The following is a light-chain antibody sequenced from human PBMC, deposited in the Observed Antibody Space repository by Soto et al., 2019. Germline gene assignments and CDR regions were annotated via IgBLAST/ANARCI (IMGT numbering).Light chain of an antibody. CDR2: DAS. CDR3: QHRRDWPLT. V-gene: IGKV3-11*01. Sequence: EIVLTQSPATLSLFPGERATLSCRASESVSSFLAWYQQKPGQAPRLLIYDASNRATGIPARFSGSGSGTDFTLTISSLEPEDFAVYYCQHRRDWPLTFGGGTKVDI. CDR1: ESVSSF. J-gene: IGKJ4*01.